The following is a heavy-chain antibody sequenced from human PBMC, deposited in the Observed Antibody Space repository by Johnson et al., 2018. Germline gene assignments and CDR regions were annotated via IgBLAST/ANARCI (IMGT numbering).Heavy chain of an antibody. CDR1: GGSISSSSYY. J-gene: IGHJ3*02. D-gene: IGHD3-22*01. V-gene: IGHV4-39*01. CDR3: ARRYTMIVVDALDT. CDR2: IYYSGST. Sequence: QVQLQESGPGLVKPSETLSLTCTVSGGSISSSSYYWGWIRQPPGKGLEGIGSIYYSGSTYYNPSLKSRATISVDTSKNQFSLNLSSVTAADTDVYYCARRYTMIVVDALDTWGQGTMVTVSS.